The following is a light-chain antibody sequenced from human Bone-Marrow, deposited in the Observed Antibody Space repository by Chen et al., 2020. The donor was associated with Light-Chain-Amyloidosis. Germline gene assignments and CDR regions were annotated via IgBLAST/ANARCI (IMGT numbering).Light chain of an antibody. V-gene: IGLV3-1*01. CDR3: QAWDSSVV. Sequence: SYELTQPPSVSVSPGQTASITCSGDKLGDKYACWYQQKPGQSPVLVIYQDSKRPSGIPERFSGSNSGNTATLTISGTQAMDEADCYCQAWDSSVVFGGGTKLTVL. CDR2: QDS. J-gene: IGLJ2*01. CDR1: KLGDKY.